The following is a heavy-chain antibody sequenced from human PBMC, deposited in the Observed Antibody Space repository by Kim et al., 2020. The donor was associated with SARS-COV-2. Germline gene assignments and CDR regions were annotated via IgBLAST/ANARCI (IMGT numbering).Heavy chain of an antibody. V-gene: IGHV3-30*18. CDR2: ISYDGSNK. Sequence: GGSLRLSCAASGFTFSSYGMHWVRQAPGKGLEWVAVISYDGSNKYYADSVKGRFTISRDNSKNTLYLQMNSLRAEDTAVYYCAKDYSSSWDYYFDYWGQG. CDR1: GFTFSSYG. D-gene: IGHD6-13*01. J-gene: IGHJ4*02. CDR3: AKDYSSSWDYYFDY.